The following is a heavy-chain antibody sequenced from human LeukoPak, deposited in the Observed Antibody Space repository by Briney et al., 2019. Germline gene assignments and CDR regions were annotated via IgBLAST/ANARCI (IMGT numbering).Heavy chain of an antibody. CDR3: ARGLELGYCSGASCYIWFDP. V-gene: IGHV4-34*01. J-gene: IGHJ5*02. CDR2: INHGGRT. CDR1: GGSFSGYY. Sequence: PSETLSLTCVVSGGSFSGYYWSWIRQPPGKGLEWIGEINHGGRTNYSPSLKSRVTISVDTSKNQFSLNLSSVTAADTAVYYWARGLELGYCSGASCYIWFDPWGQGTLVTVSS. D-gene: IGHD2-2*02.